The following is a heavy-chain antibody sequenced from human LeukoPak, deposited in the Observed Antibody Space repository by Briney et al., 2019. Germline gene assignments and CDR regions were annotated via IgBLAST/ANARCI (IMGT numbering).Heavy chain of an antibody. D-gene: IGHD6-6*01. CDR2: TYYRSKWGN. CDR3: ARVSSRAFDV. CDR1: GDSVSSYDAT. V-gene: IGHV6-1*01. Sequence: SQTLSLTCAISGDSVSSYDATWNWIRQSPSRGLEWLGRTYYRSKWGNDYAVSVKSRITINPDTSKNQFSLHLNSVTPEDTAVYYCARVSSRAFDVWGQGTVVTVSP. J-gene: IGHJ3*01.